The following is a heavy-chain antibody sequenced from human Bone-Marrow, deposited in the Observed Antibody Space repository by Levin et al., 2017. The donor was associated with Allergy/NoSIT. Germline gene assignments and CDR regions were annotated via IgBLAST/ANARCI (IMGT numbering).Heavy chain of an antibody. D-gene: IGHD1-1*01. Sequence: SETLSLTCTVSGDSIRSYYWTWIRQPPGRGLDWIGFIYFSGITNYNPSLKGRVVMSVDTSKNQFSLKMTSVTAADTAVYFCARDRGSDDEGPDAFDVWGQGIMVTVSS. J-gene: IGHJ3*01. CDR2: IYFSGIT. CDR3: ARDRGSDDEGPDAFDV. CDR1: GDSIRSYY. V-gene: IGHV4-59*01.